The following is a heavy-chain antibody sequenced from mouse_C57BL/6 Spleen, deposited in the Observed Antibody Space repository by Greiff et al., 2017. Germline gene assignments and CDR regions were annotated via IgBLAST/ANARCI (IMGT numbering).Heavy chain of an antibody. V-gene: IGHV1-69*01. Sequence: VQLQQPGAELVMPGASVKLSCKASGYTFTSYWMHWVKQRPGQGLEWIGEIDPSDSYTNYNQKFEGKSTLTVDKSSRTAYMQRSSLTSEDSAVYYCARTSMGDYDAAMDYWGQGTSVTVSS. CDR1: GYTFTSYW. CDR2: IDPSDSYT. J-gene: IGHJ4*01. D-gene: IGHD2-4*01. CDR3: ARTSMGDYDAAMDY.